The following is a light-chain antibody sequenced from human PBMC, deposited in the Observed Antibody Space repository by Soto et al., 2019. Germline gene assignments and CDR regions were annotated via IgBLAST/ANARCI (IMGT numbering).Light chain of an antibody. J-gene: IGKJ5*01. CDR1: QRVSSY. V-gene: IGKV3-11*01. CDR2: DAS. CDR3: QRRSYRPPT. Sequence: EIVLTQSPVTLSLSPGERATLSCRASQRVSSYLAWYQQKPGQAPRLLIYDASNRATGIPARFSGSGSGTDALRTISIVAADFVAVYYRQRRSYRPPTFGQGTRLEIK.